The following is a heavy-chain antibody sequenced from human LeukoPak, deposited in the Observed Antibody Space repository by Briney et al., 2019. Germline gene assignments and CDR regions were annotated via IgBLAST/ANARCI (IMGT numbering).Heavy chain of an antibody. V-gene: IGHV3-9*01. Sequence: PGRSLRLSCTASGFTFDDYAMHWVRQAPGKGLEWVSGISWNGGSIGYADSVKGRFTISRDNAKNSLYLQMNSLRAEDTAVYYCASPVVPAAMSVGGAFDIWGQGTMVTVSS. CDR2: ISWNGGSI. J-gene: IGHJ3*02. CDR3: ASPVVPAAMSVGGAFDI. CDR1: GFTFDDYA. D-gene: IGHD2-2*01.